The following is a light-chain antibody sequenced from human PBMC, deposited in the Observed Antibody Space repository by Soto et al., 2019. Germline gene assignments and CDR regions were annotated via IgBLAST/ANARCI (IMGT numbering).Light chain of an antibody. CDR1: QSIRNNY. J-gene: IGKJ2*01. Sequence: ETVLAQSPGTVSLSSGERATLSCRASQSIRNNYLAWYQQKPGQAPRLLIYGVFNRATGIPDRFSGSGSGKDFTLTISRLEPEDSAVYYCQHYDGSPRTFGQGTKLEIK. CDR2: GVF. V-gene: IGKV3-20*01. CDR3: QHYDGSPRT.